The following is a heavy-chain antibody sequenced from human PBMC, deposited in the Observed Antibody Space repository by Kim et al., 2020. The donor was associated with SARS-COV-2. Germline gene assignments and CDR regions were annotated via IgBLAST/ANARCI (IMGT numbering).Heavy chain of an antibody. CDR3: ARTMNPHYYYYGLDV. J-gene: IGHJ6*02. V-gene: IGHV4-59*01. CDR1: GGSTSAYY. Sequence: SETLSLICSVSGGSTSAYYWSWIRQPPGKGLEWVGYVYPTGNTNYNPSLRSRVTMSLDTSKNQFSLRLNSVTAADTAVYYCARTMNPHYYYYGLDVWGQGTTVTVSS. CDR2: VYPTGNT.